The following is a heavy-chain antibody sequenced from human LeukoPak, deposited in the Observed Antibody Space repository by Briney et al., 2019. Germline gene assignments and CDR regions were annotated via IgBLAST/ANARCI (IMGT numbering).Heavy chain of an antibody. Sequence: GGSLRLSCAASGFTFSDYYMSWIRQAPGKGLEWVSYISSSDNTIYYADSVKGRFTISRDNAKKSLFLQMNSLRADDMDVYYCARGVKGSVGLIRLVFDNWGQGKLVTVSS. CDR2: ISSSDNTI. D-gene: IGHD3-10*01. V-gene: IGHV3-11*04. CDR1: GFTFSDYY. CDR3: ARGVKGSVGLIRLVFDN. J-gene: IGHJ4*02.